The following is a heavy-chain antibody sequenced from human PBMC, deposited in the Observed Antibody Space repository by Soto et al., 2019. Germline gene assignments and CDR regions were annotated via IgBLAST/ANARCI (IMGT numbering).Heavy chain of an antibody. CDR3: ARGGGETGIDF. Sequence: QVQLVQSGAEVKKPGSSVKVSCKASGGTFSSYAISWVRQAPGQGLEWMGGIIPIFGTANYAQKFQGRVTITADESTIKADMGLSRRRCEGTAVYYWARGGGETGIDFWGQGTLVSVSS. CDR1: GGTFSSYA. D-gene: IGHD3-10*01. CDR2: IIPIFGTA. J-gene: IGHJ4*02. V-gene: IGHV1-69*01.